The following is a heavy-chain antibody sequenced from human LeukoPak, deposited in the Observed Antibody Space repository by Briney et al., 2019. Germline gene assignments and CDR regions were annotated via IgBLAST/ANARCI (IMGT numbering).Heavy chain of an antibody. CDR2: IYYSGST. V-gene: IGHV4-59*01. Sequence: SETLSLTCTVSGGSISSYYWGWIRQPPGKGLEWIGYIYYSGSTNYNPSLKSRVTISVDTSKNQFSLKLSSVTAADTAVYYCAREVNSYGPYYYYYMDVWGKGTTVTISS. CDR1: GGSISSYY. CDR3: AREVNSYGPYYYYYMDV. D-gene: IGHD5-18*01. J-gene: IGHJ6*03.